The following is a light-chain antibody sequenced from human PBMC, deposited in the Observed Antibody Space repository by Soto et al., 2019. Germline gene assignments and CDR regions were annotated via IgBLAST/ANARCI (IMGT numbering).Light chain of an antibody. V-gene: IGKV1-5*03. J-gene: IGKJ2*01. Sequence: DIQMTQSPSTLPASVGDKVTITCRASQTINNWLAWYQQRPGKAPKLLIYKTSTLQSGVPSRFSGSGSGTESALTISCLQPDDFATYYCQQYSSYSVYTFGQGTNVEIK. CDR2: KTS. CDR1: QTINNW. CDR3: QQYSSYSVYT.